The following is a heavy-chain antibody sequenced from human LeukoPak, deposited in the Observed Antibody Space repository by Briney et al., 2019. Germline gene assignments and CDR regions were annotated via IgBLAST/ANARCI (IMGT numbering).Heavy chain of an antibody. CDR1: GYSFTSYW. V-gene: IGHV5-51*01. Sequence: GESLKISCKGSGYSFTSYWIGWVRQIPGKGLEWMGIIYPGDSDNRYSPSFQGQVTISADKSISTAYLQWSSLKDSDTAMYYCARRYYYDSSGYQYAFDIWGQGTMVTVSS. CDR3: ARRYYYDSSGYQYAFDI. D-gene: IGHD3-22*01. CDR2: IYPGDSDN. J-gene: IGHJ3*02.